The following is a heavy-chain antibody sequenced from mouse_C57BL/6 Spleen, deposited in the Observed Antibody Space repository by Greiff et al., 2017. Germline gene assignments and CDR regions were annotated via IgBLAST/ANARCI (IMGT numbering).Heavy chain of an antibody. CDR3: ARLNCDDLMDY. CDR1: GYAFSSSW. CDR2: IYPGDGDT. Sequence: QVQLQQPGAELVKPGASVKMSCKASGYAFSSSWMNWVKQRPGQGLEWIGRIYPGDGDTNYNGKFKSKATLTVDKSSSTAYMQLSSLTSEDSAVYYCARLNCDDLMDYWGQGTSVTVSS. D-gene: IGHD4-1*01. J-gene: IGHJ4*01. V-gene: IGHV1-82*01.